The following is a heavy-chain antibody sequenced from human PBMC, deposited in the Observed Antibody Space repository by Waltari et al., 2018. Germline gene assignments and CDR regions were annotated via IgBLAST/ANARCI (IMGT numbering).Heavy chain of an antibody. CDR3: LRDSSGSHFDY. CDR1: GYTFTGYA. CDR2: INPKNGDT. Sequence: LVQSGAEVKKPGASVKVSCKASGYTFTGYAILWVRQAPVQGLEWMVRINPKNGDTHYAQKFQGRVAMTTDTSTNTAFMELHSLRSDDTAVYYCLRDSSGSHFDYWSQGTLVTVSS. D-gene: IGHD3-22*01. J-gene: IGHJ4*02. V-gene: IGHV1-2*06.